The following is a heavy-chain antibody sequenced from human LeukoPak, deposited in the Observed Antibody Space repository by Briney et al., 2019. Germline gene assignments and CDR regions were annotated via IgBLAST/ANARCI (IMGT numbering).Heavy chain of an antibody. Sequence: ASVKVSCKASGYTFTSYGISWVRQAPGQGLEWMGWISAYNGNTNYAQKLQGRVTMTTDTSTSTAYMELRSLGSDDTAVYYCARGSSIAARRRGAYYHYMDVWGKGTTVTVSS. CDR1: GYTFTSYG. V-gene: IGHV1-18*01. CDR2: ISAYNGNT. J-gene: IGHJ6*03. CDR3: ARGSSIAARRRGAYYHYMDV. D-gene: IGHD6-6*01.